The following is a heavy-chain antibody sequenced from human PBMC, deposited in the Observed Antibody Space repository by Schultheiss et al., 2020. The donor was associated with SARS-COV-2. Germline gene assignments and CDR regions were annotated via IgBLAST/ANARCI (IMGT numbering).Heavy chain of an antibody. CDR2: ISSSSSYI. CDR1: GFTVSSNY. D-gene: IGHD6-13*01. CDR3: ARDRYSSSWHYYYYGMDV. V-gene: IGHV3-21*01. Sequence: GGSLRLSCAASGFTVSSNYMSWVRQAPGKGLEWVSSISSSSSYIYYADSVKGRFTISRDNAQNTLYLQMNSLRAEDTAVYYCARDRYSSSWHYYYYGMDVWGQGTTVTVSS. J-gene: IGHJ6*02.